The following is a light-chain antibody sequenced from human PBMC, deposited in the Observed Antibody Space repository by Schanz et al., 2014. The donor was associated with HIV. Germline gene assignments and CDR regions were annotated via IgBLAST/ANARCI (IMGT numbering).Light chain of an antibody. CDR3: LQYNDDVYT. J-gene: IGKJ2*01. CDR1: QSISGR. V-gene: IGKV1-5*03. Sequence: DIQMTQSPSTLSASVGDRITITCRASQSISGRLAWYQQKPGEAPNLLISEASTLEFGVPPRFSGSGSGTEFTLTISSLQHGDFATYYCLQYNDDVYTFGQGTKLEIK. CDR2: EAS.